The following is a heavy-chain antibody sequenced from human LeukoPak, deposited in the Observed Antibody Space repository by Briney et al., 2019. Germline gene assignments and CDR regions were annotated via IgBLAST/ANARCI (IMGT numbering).Heavy chain of an antibody. CDR2: IRQDGGEK. CDR1: GFTFSDYW. J-gene: IGHJ4*02. V-gene: IGHV3-7*01. Sequence: GGSLRLSCAVSGFTFSDYWMNWVRQAPGKELEWVASIRQDGGEKSYVDSVKGRLTISRDNTKHSLYLQMSSLRAEDTGVYYCARDGTAAGLYFDLWGQGTLVTVSS. CDR3: ARDGTAAGLYFDL. D-gene: IGHD6-13*01.